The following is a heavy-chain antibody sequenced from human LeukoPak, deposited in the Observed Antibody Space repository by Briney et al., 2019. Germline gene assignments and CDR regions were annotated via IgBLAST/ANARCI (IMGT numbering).Heavy chain of an antibody. CDR1: GFIFSSYP. CDR2: IRASGGDT. V-gene: IGHV3-23*01. D-gene: IGHD5-12*01. J-gene: IGHJ4*02. CDR3: TTGLRPWFFDY. Sequence: PGGSLRLSCAASGFIFSSYPMSWVRQAPGKGLEWVSAIRASGGDTYYADSVKGRFTISRDNSKDTLYLQMNSLKTEDTAVYYCTTGLRPWFFDYWGQGTLVTVSS.